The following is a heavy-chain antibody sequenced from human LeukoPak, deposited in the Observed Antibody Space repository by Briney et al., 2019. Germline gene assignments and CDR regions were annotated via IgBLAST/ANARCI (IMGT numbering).Heavy chain of an antibody. D-gene: IGHD3-10*01. V-gene: IGHV1-18*01. CDR3: ARVVRFGELSFSWRYYFDY. CDR2: ISTYNGNT. Sequence: ASVKVSCKASGYTFTTYGISWVRQAPGQGLEWMGWISTYNGNTNYAQKLQGRVTMTTDTSTSTAYMELRSLRSDDTAVYFCARVVRFGELSFSWRYYFDYWGQGTLVTVSS. CDR1: GYTFTTYG. J-gene: IGHJ4*02.